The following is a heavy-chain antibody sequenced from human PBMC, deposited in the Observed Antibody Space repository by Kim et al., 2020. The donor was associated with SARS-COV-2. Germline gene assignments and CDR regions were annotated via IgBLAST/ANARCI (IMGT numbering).Heavy chain of an antibody. D-gene: IGHD6-13*01. CDR3: AKYITSSSWYYGMDV. CDR2: ISWNSGSI. CDR1: GFTFDDYA. J-gene: IGHJ6*02. V-gene: IGHV3-9*01. Sequence: GGSLRLSCAASGFTFDDYAMHWVRQAPGKGLEWVSGISWNSGSIGYADSVKGRFTISRDNAKNSLYLQMNSLRAEDTALYYCAKYITSSSWYYGMDVWGQGTTVTVSS.